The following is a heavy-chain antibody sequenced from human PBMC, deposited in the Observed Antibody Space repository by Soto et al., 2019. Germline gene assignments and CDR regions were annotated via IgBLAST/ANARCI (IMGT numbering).Heavy chain of an antibody. CDR3: ARQAKIGDRAQFYFDS. D-gene: IGHD3-16*01. V-gene: IGHV3-30*04. J-gene: IGHJ4*02. CDR2: ISYNGRNK. Sequence: GGSLRLSCAASGFTFSFYAMHWVRQAPGKGLEWVAVISYNGRNKHYVDSVKGRFTISRDNSQDTLYLQMDSLRPDDTAVYYCARQAKIGDRAQFYFDSWGQGTLVTVSS. CDR1: GFTFSFYA.